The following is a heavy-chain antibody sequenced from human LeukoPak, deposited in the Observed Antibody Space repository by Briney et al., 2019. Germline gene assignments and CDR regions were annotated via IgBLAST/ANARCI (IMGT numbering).Heavy chain of an antibody. J-gene: IGHJ4*02. CDR1: GFTFTGYY. CDR2: INANNGDT. V-gene: IGHV1-2*04. Sequence: ASVKVSCKASGFTFTGYYLHWVRQAPGQGLEWLGWINANNGDTNYAQEFRGWVTMTRDTSLSTVYVEVSRLRFDDTAVYYCARDGATVATPFFDYWGQGTLVTVSS. D-gene: IGHD4-17*01. CDR3: ARDGATVATPFFDY.